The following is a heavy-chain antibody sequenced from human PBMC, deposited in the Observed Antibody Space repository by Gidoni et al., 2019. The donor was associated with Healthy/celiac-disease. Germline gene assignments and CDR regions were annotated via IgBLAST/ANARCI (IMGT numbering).Heavy chain of an antibody. CDR2: ISGRGGRT. CDR1: GFTLSRYA. D-gene: IGHD3-22*01. CDR3: AKPLYDSSGYYQAGPADY. V-gene: IGHV3-23*01. J-gene: IGHJ4*02. Sequence: EVQLLESGGGLVQTGGSLRLSCAASGFTLSRYAMSWVRQAPGKGLGWVSVISGRGGRTNYADSVKGRFTIARDNSKNTLYLQINSLRAEDTAVYYCAKPLYDSSGYYQAGPADYWGQGTLVTVSS.